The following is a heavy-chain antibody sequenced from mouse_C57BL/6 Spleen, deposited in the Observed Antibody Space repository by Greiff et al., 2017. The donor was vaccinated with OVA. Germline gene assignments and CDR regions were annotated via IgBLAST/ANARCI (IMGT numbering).Heavy chain of an antibody. CDR3: ARSYDYDVGAWFAY. D-gene: IGHD2-4*01. Sequence: ESGPGLVKPSQSLSLTCSVTGYSITSGYYWTWIRQFPGNKLEWMGYISYDGSNNSNPSLKNRISITRDTSKNQFFLKLNSVTTEDTATYYCARSYDYDVGAWFAYWGQGTLVTVSA. CDR1: GYSITSGYY. V-gene: IGHV3-6*01. J-gene: IGHJ3*01. CDR2: ISYDGSN.